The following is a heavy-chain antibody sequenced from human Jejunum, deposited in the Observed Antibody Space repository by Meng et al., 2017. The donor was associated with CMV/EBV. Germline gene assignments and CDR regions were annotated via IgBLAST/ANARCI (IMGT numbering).Heavy chain of an antibody. CDR3: AKDRYYDSSGYYSLDY. V-gene: IGHV3-9*01. Sequence: FYDYAMHWVRQAPGKGLEWVSAINWNGISVAYAESVKGRFTISRDNAKNSLYLQMHSLRAEDTAFYYCAKDRYYDSSGYYSLDYWGQGTRVTVSS. CDR1: FYDYA. J-gene: IGHJ4*02. D-gene: IGHD3-22*01. CDR2: INWNGISV.